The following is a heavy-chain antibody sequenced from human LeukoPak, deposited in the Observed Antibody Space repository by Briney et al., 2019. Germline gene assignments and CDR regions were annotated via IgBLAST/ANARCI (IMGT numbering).Heavy chain of an antibody. CDR2: IIPILGIA. CDR1: GGTFSSYA. CDR3: ARARGLDGPFDY. J-gene: IGHJ4*02. Sequence: SVKVSCKSSGGTFSSYAISWERQAPGQGLEWMGRIIPILGIANYAQKFQGRVMITADKSTITAYMELSSLRSEDTAVYYCARARGLDGPFDYWGQGTLVTVSS. D-gene: IGHD5-24*01. V-gene: IGHV1-69*04.